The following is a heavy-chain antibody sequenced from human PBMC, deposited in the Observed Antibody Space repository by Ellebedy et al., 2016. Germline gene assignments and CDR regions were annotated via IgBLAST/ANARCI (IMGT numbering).Heavy chain of an antibody. D-gene: IGHD1-26*01. V-gene: IGHV3-33*01. CDR3: ARDRKSLVGVTFYFDY. CDR1: GFTFSSYG. J-gene: IGHJ4*02. CDR2: IWYDGSTI. Sequence: GGSLRLSCTAPGFTFSSYGMHWVRQAPGKGLEWVAVIWYDGSTIYYADSVKGRFTISRDNSKNTRYLQMNSLRAEEKAVYYGARDRKSLVGVTFYFDYWGQGTLVTVSS.